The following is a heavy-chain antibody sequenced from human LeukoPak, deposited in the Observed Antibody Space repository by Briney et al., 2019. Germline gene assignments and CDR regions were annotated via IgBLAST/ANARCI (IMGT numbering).Heavy chain of an antibody. CDR2: ISSSGSTI. J-gene: IGHJ6*03. CDR3: AKAAAGTLGWYYYYYMDV. Sequence: PGGSLRLSCAASGFTFSSYEMNWVRQAPGKGLEWVSYISSSGSTIYYADSVKGRFTISRDNSKNTLYLQMNSLRAEDTAVYYCAKAAAGTLGWYYYYYMDVWGKGTTVTVSS. CDR1: GFTFSSYE. V-gene: IGHV3-48*03. D-gene: IGHD6-13*01.